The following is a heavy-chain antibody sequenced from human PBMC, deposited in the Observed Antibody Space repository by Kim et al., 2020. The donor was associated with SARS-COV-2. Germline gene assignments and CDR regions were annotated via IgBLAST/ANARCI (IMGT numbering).Heavy chain of an antibody. J-gene: IGHJ6*02. CDR2: SK. Sequence: SKTYPDAVPDRLPNSRDNAKNTLYVQMNSLRPEDTAVYYCAKSRYFYGMDVWGQGTTVTVSS. V-gene: IGHV3-74*03. CDR3: AKSRYFYGMDV. D-gene: IGHD1-20*01.